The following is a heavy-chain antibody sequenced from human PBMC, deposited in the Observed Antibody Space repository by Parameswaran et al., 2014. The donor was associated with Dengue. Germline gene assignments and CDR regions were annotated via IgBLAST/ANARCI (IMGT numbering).Heavy chain of an antibody. V-gene: IGHV4-39*01. Sequence: WIRQPPGKGLEFIATIFYSGSTFYNPSLRGRVSLSVDTSKNQFSLDLNSVTVADTAIYYCARRATFGSTVFDSWGQGTLVTVSS. CDR3: ARRATFGSTVFDS. D-gene: IGHD3-10*01. CDR2: IFYSGST. J-gene: IGHJ4*02.